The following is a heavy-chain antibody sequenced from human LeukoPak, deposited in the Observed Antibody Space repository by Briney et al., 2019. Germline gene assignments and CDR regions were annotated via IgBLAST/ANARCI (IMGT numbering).Heavy chain of an antibody. V-gene: IGHV1-24*01. Sequence: GASVKVSCKVSGYTLTELSMHWVRQAPGKGLEWMGGFDPEDGETIYAQKFQGRVTITTDESTSTAYMELSSLRSEDTAVYYCARFASYGVFDIWGQGTMVTVSS. D-gene: IGHD3-10*01. CDR1: GYTLTELS. CDR3: ARFASYGVFDI. CDR2: FDPEDGET. J-gene: IGHJ3*02.